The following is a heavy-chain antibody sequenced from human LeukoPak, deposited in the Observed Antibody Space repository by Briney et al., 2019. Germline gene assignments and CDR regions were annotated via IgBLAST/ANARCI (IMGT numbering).Heavy chain of an antibody. V-gene: IGHV4-59*01. Sequence: SETLSLTCSVSGGSISSYSWSWIRQPPGKGLEWIGYIYYSGSTNYNPSLKSRVTISVDTSKNQFSLKLSSVTAADTAVYYCARGGPYDFWSGRFDYWGQGTLVTVSS. D-gene: IGHD3-3*01. CDR3: ARGGPYDFWSGRFDY. CDR2: IYYSGST. CDR1: GGSISSYS. J-gene: IGHJ4*02.